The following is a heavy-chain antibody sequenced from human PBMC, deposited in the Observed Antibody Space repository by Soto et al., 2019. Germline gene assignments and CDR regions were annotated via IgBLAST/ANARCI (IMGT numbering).Heavy chain of an antibody. J-gene: IGHJ6*02. CDR2: IHSDGDT. CDR3: AREDYYGSNMYGMDG. Sequence: GGSLSLSCEPAGLTVRRNYRMLVSPAPGKGLEWVSLIHSDGDTYYADSVRGRFTISRDNSKNTVYLQMNSLRAEDTAVYYCAREDYYGSNMYGMDGWGQGTTVTVSS. V-gene: IGHV3-53*01. CDR1: GLTVRRNY. D-gene: IGHD3-10*01.